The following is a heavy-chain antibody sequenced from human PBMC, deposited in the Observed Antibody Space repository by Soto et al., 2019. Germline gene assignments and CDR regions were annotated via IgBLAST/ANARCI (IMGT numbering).Heavy chain of an antibody. CDR3: ARDYYDFWSGYLQSPFDP. V-gene: IGHV3-21*01. D-gene: IGHD3-3*01. CDR1: GFTFSSYS. CDR2: ISSSSSYI. Sequence: GGSLRLSCAASGFTFSSYSMNWVRQAPGKGLEWVSSISSSSSYIYYADSVKGRFTISRDNAKNSLYLQMNSLRAEDTAVYYCARDYYDFWSGYLQSPFDPWGQGTLVTVSS. J-gene: IGHJ5*02.